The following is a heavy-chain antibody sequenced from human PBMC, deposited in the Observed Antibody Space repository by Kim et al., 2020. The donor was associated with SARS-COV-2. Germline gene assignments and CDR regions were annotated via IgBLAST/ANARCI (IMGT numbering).Heavy chain of an antibody. CDR3: ARGRYFDYLSPYFFDY. Sequence: ASVKVSCQASGYPFTGYYIHWVRQAPGQGLEWMGWINPDSAGTNYARDFQVRVTMTRDTSISTAYMELTSLTSDDTAVYYCARGRYFDYLSPYFFDYWGQGTLVTVSS. V-gene: IGHV1-2*02. CDR1: GYPFTGYY. D-gene: IGHD3-9*01. CDR2: INPDSAGT. J-gene: IGHJ4*02.